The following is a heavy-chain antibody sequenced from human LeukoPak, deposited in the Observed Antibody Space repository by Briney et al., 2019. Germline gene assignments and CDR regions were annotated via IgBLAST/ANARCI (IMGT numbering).Heavy chain of an antibody. Sequence: ASVKVSCKASGYIFTGYYMHWVRQAPGQGLEWMGWINPNSGGTNYAQKFQGGVTMTRDTSISTAYMELSRLRSDDTAVYYCARSSSGWYSWFDPWGQGTLVTVSS. CDR3: ARSSSGWYSWFDP. J-gene: IGHJ5*02. V-gene: IGHV1-2*02. CDR2: INPNSGGT. CDR1: GYIFTGYY. D-gene: IGHD6-19*01.